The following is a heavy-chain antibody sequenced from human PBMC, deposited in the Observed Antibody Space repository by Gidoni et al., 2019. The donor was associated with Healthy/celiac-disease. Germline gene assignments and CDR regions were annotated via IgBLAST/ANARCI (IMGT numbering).Heavy chain of an antibody. CDR1: GFTFSSYA. J-gene: IGHJ3*02. D-gene: IGHD1-26*01. V-gene: IGHV3-23*01. CDR3: AKVGGSYAGAFDI. Sequence: EVQLLEAGGGLVQPGGSLRLSCAASGFTFSSYARSWVRQAPGKGLEWFSAISGSGGSKYYADSVKGRFTISRDNSKNTLYLQMNSLRAEDTAVYYCAKVGGSYAGAFDIWGQGTMVTVSS. CDR2: ISGSGGSK.